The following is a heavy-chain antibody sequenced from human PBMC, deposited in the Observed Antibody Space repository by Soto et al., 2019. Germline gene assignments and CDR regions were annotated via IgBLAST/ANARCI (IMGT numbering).Heavy chain of an antibody. Sequence: QVQLVESGGGVVQPGRSLRLSCAASGFTFSSYGMHWVRQAPGKGLEWVAVIWYDGSNKYYADSVKGRFTISRDNSKNTLYLQMNSLRAEDTAVYYCARDGSAVAGAFDIWGQGTMVTVSS. D-gene: IGHD6-19*01. CDR3: ARDGSAVAGAFDI. J-gene: IGHJ3*02. CDR2: IWYDGSNK. CDR1: GFTFSSYG. V-gene: IGHV3-33*01.